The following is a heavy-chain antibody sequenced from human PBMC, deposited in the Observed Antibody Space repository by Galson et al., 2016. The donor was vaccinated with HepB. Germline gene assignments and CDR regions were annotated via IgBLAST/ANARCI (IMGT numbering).Heavy chain of an antibody. CDR3: AKDGPDYNSRLDP. J-gene: IGHJ5*01. V-gene: IGHV4-59*01. Sequence: ETLSLTCTLSGGSISDGYWSWIRQPPGQTLQWIGHIGYSGTTDYNPSLKSRVTISVNTSKNQFSLKPNSVTPADTAVYYCAKDGPDYNSRLDPWGQGILVTVSS. CDR1: GGSISDGY. CDR2: IGYSGTT. D-gene: IGHD4-11*01.